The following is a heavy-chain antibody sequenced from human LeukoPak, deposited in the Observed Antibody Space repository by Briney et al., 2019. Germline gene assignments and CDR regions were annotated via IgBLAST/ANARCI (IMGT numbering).Heavy chain of an antibody. D-gene: IGHD2-21*02. CDR3: ARRMVTATCFDY. CDR2: INHSGST. J-gene: IGHJ4*02. Sequence: SETLSLTCAVYGGSFSGYYWSWIRQPPGKGLEWIGEINHSGSTNYNPSLKSRVTISVDTSKNQFSLKLSSVTAADTAVYYCARRMVTATCFDYWGQGTLVTVSS. CDR1: GGSFSGYY. V-gene: IGHV4-34*01.